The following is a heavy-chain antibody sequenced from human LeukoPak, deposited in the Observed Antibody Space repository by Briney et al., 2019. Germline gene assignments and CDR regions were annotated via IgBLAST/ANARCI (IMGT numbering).Heavy chain of an antibody. V-gene: IGHV3-66*01. Sequence: GGSLRLSCAASGFTVSSNYMSWVRQAPGKGLEWVSVIYSGGSTYYADSVKGRFTISRDNSKNTLYLQMNSLRAEDTAVYYCARDNGGLTPGYFDYWGQGTLVTVSS. CDR2: IYSGGST. J-gene: IGHJ4*02. D-gene: IGHD4-23*01. CDR1: GFTVSSNY. CDR3: ARDNGGLTPGYFDY.